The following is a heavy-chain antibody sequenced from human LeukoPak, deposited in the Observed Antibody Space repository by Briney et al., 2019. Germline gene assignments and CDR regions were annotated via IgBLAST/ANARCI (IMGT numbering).Heavy chain of an antibody. J-gene: IGHJ4*02. CDR3: ATTSYYYDSPDY. V-gene: IGHV4-61*02. D-gene: IGHD3-22*01. CDR1: GGSISSSNYY. Sequence: SETLSLTCSVSGGSISSSNYYWSWIRRPAGKGLEWIGRIYTSESTNYNPSLKSRVTISVDTSRNQFSLKLSSVTAADTAVYYCATTSYYYDSPDYWGQGTLVTVSS. CDR2: IYTSEST.